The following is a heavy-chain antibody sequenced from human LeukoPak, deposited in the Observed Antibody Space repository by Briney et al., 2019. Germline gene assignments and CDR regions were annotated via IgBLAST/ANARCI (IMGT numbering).Heavy chain of an antibody. CDR1: GFTFSDYA. CDR3: AKDTWSNSGWTHAFDS. CDR2: LKSDGSGI. V-gene: IGHV3-23*01. Sequence: GGSLRLSCAASGFTFSDYAMNWVRQAPGKGLEWVSGLKSDGSGISYAGSVKGRFTISRGNSKNTVFLQMNSLRAEDTGVYYCAKDTWSNSGWTHAFDSCGQGTMVTVSS. J-gene: IGHJ3*02. D-gene: IGHD6-19*01.